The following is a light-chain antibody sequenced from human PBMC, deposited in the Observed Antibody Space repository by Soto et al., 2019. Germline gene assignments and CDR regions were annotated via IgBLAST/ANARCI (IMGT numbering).Light chain of an antibody. CDR3: QQYYSYWT. J-gene: IGKJ1*01. Sequence: AIRMTQSPSSLSASTGDRVTITCRASQGIISYLAWYQQKPGKAPKLLIYAASTLQSGVPSRFSGSGSGTDFTLTISCLQSEDFATYYCQQYYSYWTFGQGTKVEIK. V-gene: IGKV1-8*01. CDR2: AAS. CDR1: QGIISY.